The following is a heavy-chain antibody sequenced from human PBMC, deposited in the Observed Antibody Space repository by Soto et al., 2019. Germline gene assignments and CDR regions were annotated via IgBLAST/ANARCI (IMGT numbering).Heavy chain of an antibody. CDR3: ARVSRWGGIGAPPTRKPYYYYMDV. CDR2: ISQAGST. CDR1: GGSIGSYC. J-gene: IGHJ6*03. D-gene: IGHD6-13*01. V-gene: IGHV4-59*01. Sequence: QVQLQESGPGLVKPSETLSLTCNVSGGSIGSYCWSWIRQPPGKGLEWIGYISQAGSTNYNPSLTSRVTISVAPSKSQFSLSLTSVTAADTAVYYCARVSRWGGIGAPPTRKPYYYYMDVWGKGTTVTVSS.